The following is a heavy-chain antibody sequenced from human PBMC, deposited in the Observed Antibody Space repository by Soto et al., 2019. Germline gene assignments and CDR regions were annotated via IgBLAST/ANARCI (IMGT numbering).Heavy chain of an antibody. CDR3: AAGLVPVSMAYYLYYMDV. CDR1: GFTFTSSA. CDR2: IVVGSGNT. Sequence: VASVKVSCKASGFTFTSSAMRWVRQARGQRLEWIGWIVVGSGNTNYAQKFQERVTITRDMSTSTAYMELSSLRSEDTAEYYCAAGLVPVSMAYYLYYMDVPGKRTTVTVSS. D-gene: IGHD3-10*01. J-gene: IGHJ6*03. V-gene: IGHV1-58*02.